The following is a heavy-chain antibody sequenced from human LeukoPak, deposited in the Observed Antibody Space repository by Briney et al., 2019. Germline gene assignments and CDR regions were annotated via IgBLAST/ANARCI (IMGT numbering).Heavy chain of an antibody. CDR3: ARGVGGYSYGYLGY. J-gene: IGHJ4*02. Sequence: GGSLRLSCEPSGLSFRSYGMHWVRQAPGKGLLWVSRINSDGSSTSYADSVKGRFTISRDNAKNTLYLQMNSLRAEDTAVYYCARGVGGYSYGYLGYWGQGTLVTVSS. CDR2: INSDGSST. V-gene: IGHV3-74*01. D-gene: IGHD5-18*01. CDR1: GLSFRSYG.